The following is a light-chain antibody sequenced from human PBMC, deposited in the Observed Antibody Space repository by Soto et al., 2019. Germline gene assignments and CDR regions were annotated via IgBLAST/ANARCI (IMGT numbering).Light chain of an antibody. CDR1: QSVSGSS. CDR3: QQYDSSPSSFT. CDR2: GAS. Sequence: EIVLTQSPGTLSLSPGERATLSCRASQSVSGSSLAWYQRKPGQAPRLLIYGASSRATGIPDRFSGSGSGTDFTLTINRLEPEDFAVYYCQQYDSSPSSFTFGPGTKVDIK. J-gene: IGKJ3*01. V-gene: IGKV3-20*01.